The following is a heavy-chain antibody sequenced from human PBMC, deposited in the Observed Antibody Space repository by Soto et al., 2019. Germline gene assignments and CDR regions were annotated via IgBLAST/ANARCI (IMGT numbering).Heavy chain of an antibody. V-gene: IGHV4-30-4*01. D-gene: IGHD1-1*01. CDR2: IFSLGTT. CDR3: ARAGENETVAVGWFDS. Sequence: SETLSLTCTVSGDSIGSGEYYRTWIRQPPGKGLEWIGYIFSLGTTYYNPSLRSRVIMSADTSKNQFSLQLRSVTAADTAVYYCARAGENETVAVGWFDSWGQGSLVTVSS. CDR1: GDSIGSGEYY. J-gene: IGHJ5*01.